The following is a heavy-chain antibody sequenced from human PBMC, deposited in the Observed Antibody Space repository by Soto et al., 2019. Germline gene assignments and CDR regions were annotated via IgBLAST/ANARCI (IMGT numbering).Heavy chain of an antibody. J-gene: IGHJ4*02. D-gene: IGHD6-19*01. CDR3: AAAPGIAVAGIDY. CDR1: GFTFTSSA. V-gene: IGHV1-58*01. CDR2: IVVGSGNT. Sequence: ASVKVSCKASGFTFTSSAVQWVRQARGQRLEWIGWIVVGSGNTNYAQKFQERVTITRDMSTSTAYMELSSLRSEDTAVYYCAAAPGIAVAGIDYWGQGTLVTVSS.